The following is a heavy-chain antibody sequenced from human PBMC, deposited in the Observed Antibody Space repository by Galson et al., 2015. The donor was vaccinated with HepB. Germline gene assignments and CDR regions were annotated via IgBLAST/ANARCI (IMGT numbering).Heavy chain of an antibody. CDR3: ARLTGNPERYYYYYYYMDV. Sequence: ETLSLTCTVSGGSISSYYWSWIRQPPGKGLEWIGYIYYSGSTNYTPSLKSRVTISVDTSKNQFSLKLSSVTAADTAVYYCARLTGNPERYYYYYYYMDVWVKGTTVTVSS. J-gene: IGHJ6*03. V-gene: IGHV4-59*08. D-gene: IGHD4-23*01. CDR1: GGSISSYY. CDR2: IYYSGST.